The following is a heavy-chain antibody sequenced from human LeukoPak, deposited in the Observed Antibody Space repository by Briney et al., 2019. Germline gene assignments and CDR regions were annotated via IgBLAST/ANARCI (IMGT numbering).Heavy chain of an antibody. Sequence: SVKVSCKASGGTFISYAISRVRQAPGQGLEWMGGIIPIFGTANYAQKFQGRVTITADESTSTAYMELSSLRSEDTAVYYCARGGWLQSEDNYYFDYWGQGTLVTVSS. V-gene: IGHV1-69*01. CDR3: ARGGWLQSEDNYYFDY. D-gene: IGHD5-24*01. J-gene: IGHJ4*02. CDR1: GGTFISYA. CDR2: IIPIFGTA.